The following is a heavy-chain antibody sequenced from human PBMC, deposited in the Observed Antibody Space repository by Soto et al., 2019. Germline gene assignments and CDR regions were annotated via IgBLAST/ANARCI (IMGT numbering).Heavy chain of an antibody. D-gene: IGHD3-22*01. V-gene: IGHV3-23*01. J-gene: IGHJ2*01. Sequence: LRLSCAASGFTFSSYAMSWVRQAPGKGLEWVSGISGSGGSTYYADSVKGRFTISRDNSKNTLYLQMNSLRAEDTAVYYCAKRPYDSDWYFDLWGRGTLVTVSS. CDR2: ISGSGGST. CDR1: GFTFSSYA. CDR3: AKRPYDSDWYFDL.